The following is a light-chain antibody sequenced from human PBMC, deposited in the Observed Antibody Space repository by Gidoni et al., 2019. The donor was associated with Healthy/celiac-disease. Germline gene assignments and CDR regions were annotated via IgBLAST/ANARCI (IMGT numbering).Light chain of an antibody. CDR2: AAS. J-gene: IGKJ1*01. CDR1: QIISSY. Sequence: DIQMTQSPSSLSASVRDRVTITCRASQIISSYLNWYQQKPGKAPKLLIYAASSLQSGVPSRFSGSGSGTDFTLTISSLQPEDFATYYCKQSYSTPRTFGQGTKVEIK. V-gene: IGKV1-39*01. CDR3: KQSYSTPRT.